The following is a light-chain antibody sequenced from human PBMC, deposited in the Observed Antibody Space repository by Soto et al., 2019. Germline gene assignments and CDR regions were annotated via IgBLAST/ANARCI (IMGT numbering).Light chain of an antibody. J-gene: IGLJ1*01. CDR1: SSNIASNT. CDR3: CSFTTSSTLV. Sequence: QSVLTQPPSASGTPGQRVTVSCSGSSSNIASNTVNWYQQLPGTAPKLLIYSNDQWPSGVPDRFSASKSGTSASLAISGLQSEDEADYFCCSFTTSSTLVFGTGTKVTVL. V-gene: IGLV1-44*01. CDR2: SND.